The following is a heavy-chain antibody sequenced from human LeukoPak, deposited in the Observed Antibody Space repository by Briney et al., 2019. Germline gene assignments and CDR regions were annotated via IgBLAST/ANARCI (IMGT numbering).Heavy chain of an antibody. D-gene: IGHD2-21*02. Sequence: PGGSLGLSCAASGFSFSSYTMNWVRQAPGKGLEWVSIISSSSSYIYYADSVKGRFTISRDNAKNALYLQMNSLRVEDTAVYYCARDGRCGGDCYASWGQGTLVTVSS. V-gene: IGHV3-21*01. CDR2: ISSSSSYI. CDR3: ARDGRCGGDCYAS. CDR1: GFSFSSYT. J-gene: IGHJ4*02.